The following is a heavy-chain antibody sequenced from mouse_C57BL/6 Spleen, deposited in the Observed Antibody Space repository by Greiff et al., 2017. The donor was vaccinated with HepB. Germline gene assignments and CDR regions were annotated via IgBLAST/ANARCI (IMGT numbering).Heavy chain of an antibody. V-gene: IGHV8-12*01. D-gene: IGHD4-1*01. CDR1: GFSLSTSGMG. CDR2: IYWDDDK. J-gene: IGHJ2*01. Sequence: QVQLQQSGPGILQSSQTLSLTCSFSGFSLSTSGMGVSWIRQPSGKGLEWLAHIYWDDDKRYNPSLKSRLTISKDTSRNQVFLKITSVDTADTATYYYARNSWDEGYFDYWGQGTTLTVSS. CDR3: ARNSWDEGYFDY.